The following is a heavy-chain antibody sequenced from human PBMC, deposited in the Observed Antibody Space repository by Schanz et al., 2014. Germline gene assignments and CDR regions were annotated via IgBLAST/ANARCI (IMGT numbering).Heavy chain of an antibody. J-gene: IGHJ4*02. Sequence: QVELVESGGGVVQPGRSLRLSCAASGFTFSNYAMHWVRQAPGKGLDWLAVISFDGRNKYHAQSVKGRFTISRDNSKNTAYLQMDSLRRDDTAVYYCAKGSTNTLDSCGQGSLVIVSS. CDR1: GFTFSNYA. V-gene: IGHV3-30*18. CDR3: AKGSTNTLDS. CDR2: ISFDGRNK.